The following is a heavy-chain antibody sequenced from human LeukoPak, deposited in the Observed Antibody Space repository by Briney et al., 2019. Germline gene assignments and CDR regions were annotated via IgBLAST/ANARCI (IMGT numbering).Heavy chain of an antibody. CDR3: ARATDSGDY. J-gene: IGHJ4*02. Sequence: SETLSLTCTVSGGSISSSSYCWGWIRQPPGKGLEWIGSIDYSGSTYYNPSLKSRVTISVDTSKNQFSLKLSSVTAADTAVYYCARATDSGDYWGQGTLVTVSS. D-gene: IGHD1-26*01. V-gene: IGHV4-39*01. CDR1: GGSISSSSYC. CDR2: IDYSGST.